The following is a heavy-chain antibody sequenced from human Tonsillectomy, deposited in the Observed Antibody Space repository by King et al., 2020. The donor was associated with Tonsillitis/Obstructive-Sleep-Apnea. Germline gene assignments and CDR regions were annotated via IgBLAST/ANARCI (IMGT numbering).Heavy chain of an antibody. J-gene: IGHJ5*02. CDR2: IYYSGST. D-gene: IGHD2-2*01. V-gene: IGHV4-59*01. Sequence: QLQESGPGLVKPSETLSLTCTVSGGSISSYYWSWIRQPPGKGLEWIGYIYYSGSTNYNPSLKSRVTISVDTSKNQFSLKLSSVTAADTAVYYCASTPPTQALYCSSTSCYLGWFDPWGQGTLVTVSS. CDR3: ASTPPTQALYCSSTSCYLGWFDP. CDR1: GGSISSYY.